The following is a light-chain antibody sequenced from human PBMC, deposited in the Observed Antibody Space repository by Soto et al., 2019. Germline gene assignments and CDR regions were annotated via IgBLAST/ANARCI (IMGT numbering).Light chain of an antibody. CDR3: AAWDDSLSALV. V-gene: IGLV1-47*01. CDR2: RND. J-gene: IGLJ3*02. CDR1: SSNIESNY. Sequence: QSLLTQPPSASGTPGQRVTISCSGSSSNIESNYVYWYQQLPGSAPKLLIYRNDQRPSGVPDRFSGSKSGTSASLAISGLRSEDEADYYCAAWDDSLSALVFGGGTKVTVL.